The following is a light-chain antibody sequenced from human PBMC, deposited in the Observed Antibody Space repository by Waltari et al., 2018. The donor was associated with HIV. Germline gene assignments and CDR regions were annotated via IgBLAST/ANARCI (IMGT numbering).Light chain of an antibody. Sequence: DIVMTQFPNALAVSLGERATMRCRSSKSVCYSPSNKKFLSWYQQKSGPPPRLLIYWASTRENGVPERFTGSGSGADFTLTISNLQPEDVATYYCQQYYGKFWTFGQGTKVEV. CDR1: KSVCYSPSNKKF. CDR2: WAS. J-gene: IGKJ1*01. CDR3: QQYYGKFWT. V-gene: IGKV4-1*01.